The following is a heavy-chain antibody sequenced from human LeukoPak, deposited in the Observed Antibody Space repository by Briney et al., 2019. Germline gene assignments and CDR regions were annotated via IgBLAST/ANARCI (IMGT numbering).Heavy chain of an antibody. CDR2: ISGSGGST. Sequence: SGGSLRLSCAASGFTFSSYAMSWVRQAPGKGLEWVSAISGSGGSTYYADSVKGRFTISRDNSKNTLYLQMNSLRAEDTAVYYCAKTWIQLVYFDYWGQGTLVTVSS. CDR3: AKTWIQLVYFDY. J-gene: IGHJ4*02. D-gene: IGHD5-18*01. CDR1: GFTFSSYA. V-gene: IGHV3-23*01.